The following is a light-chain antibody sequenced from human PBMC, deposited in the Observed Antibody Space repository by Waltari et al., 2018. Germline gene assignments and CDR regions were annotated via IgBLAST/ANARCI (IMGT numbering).Light chain of an antibody. CDR2: DAT. Sequence: EIVMTQSPGTLSVSLGDSATLYCRASQSVSSHLAWYQQKPGQAPRLLIYDATTRATGIPARFSGSGSETEFTLTISSLQSEDFAAYYCQQYENWPPWTFGQGTKVEIK. J-gene: IGKJ1*01. CDR3: QQYENWPPWT. V-gene: IGKV3-15*01. CDR1: QSVSSH.